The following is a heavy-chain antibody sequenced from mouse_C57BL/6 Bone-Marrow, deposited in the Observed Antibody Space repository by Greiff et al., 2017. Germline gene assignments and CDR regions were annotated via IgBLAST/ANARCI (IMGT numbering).Heavy chain of an antibody. CDR1: GYTFTSYW. J-gene: IGHJ4*01. CDR2: IYPGSGST. CDR3: AREMNTAVYYYAMDY. Sequence: QVQLKQPGAELVKPGASVKMSCKASGYTFTSYWITWVKQRPGQGLEWIGDIYPGSGSTNYNEKFKSKATLTVDTSSSTAYMQLSSLTSENSAVYYCAREMNTAVYYYAMDYWGQGNSVTVSS. V-gene: IGHV1-55*01. D-gene: IGHD1-2*01.